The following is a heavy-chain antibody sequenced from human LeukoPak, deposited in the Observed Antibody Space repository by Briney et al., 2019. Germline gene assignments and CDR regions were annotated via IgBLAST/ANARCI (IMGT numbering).Heavy chain of an antibody. CDR2: INPNIGDT. V-gene: IGHV1-2*02. CDR3: ARVSTRTNAFDY. CDR1: GYTFTGYY. D-gene: IGHD2/OR15-2a*01. Sequence: ASVKVSCKASGYTFTGYYMHWVRQAPGQGLEWMGWINPNIGDTNYAQKFQGRVTMTRDTSISTAYMELSRLRSDDTAVYYCARVSTRTNAFDYWGQGTLVTVSS. J-gene: IGHJ4*02.